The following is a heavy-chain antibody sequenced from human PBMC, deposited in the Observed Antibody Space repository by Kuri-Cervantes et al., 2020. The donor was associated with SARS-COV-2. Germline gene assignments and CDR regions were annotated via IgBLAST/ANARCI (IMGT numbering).Heavy chain of an antibody. CDR3: ARGAGISGWFD. CDR1: GFTFSSYS. V-gene: IGHV3-53*01. J-gene: IGHJ4*02. Sequence: GESLKISCAASGFTFSSYSMSWVRQAPVKGLECVSVIYSGGSTYYADSVKGRFTISRDNSKTTLYFQMNSLRAEDTAAYYCARGAGISGWFDWGPGTLVTVSS. D-gene: IGHD6-19*01. CDR2: IYSGGST.